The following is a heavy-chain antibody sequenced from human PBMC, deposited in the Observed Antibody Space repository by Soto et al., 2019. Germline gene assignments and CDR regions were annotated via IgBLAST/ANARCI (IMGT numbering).Heavy chain of an antibody. CDR3: ARRWGRTFDY. D-gene: IGHD1-26*01. CDR1: GGSISSYY. J-gene: IGHJ4*02. CDR2: IYYSGST. Sequence: QVQLQESGPGLVKPSETLSLTCTVSGGSISSYYWSWIRQPPGKGLEWIGYIYYSGSTNYNPSLTIRVTISVDTSKNPFSLKLSSVTAADTAVYYCARRWGRTFDYWGQGTLVTVSS. V-gene: IGHV4-59*08.